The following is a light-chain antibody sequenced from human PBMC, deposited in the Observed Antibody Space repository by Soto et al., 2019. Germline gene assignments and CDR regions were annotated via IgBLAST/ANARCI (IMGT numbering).Light chain of an antibody. J-gene: IGLJ1*01. CDR1: SSDVGGYNY. CDR3: SSYTSSNF. Sequence: QSVLTQPASVSGSPGQSITISCTGTSSDVGGYNYVSWYQQHPGKAPKLMIYEVSNRPSGVSNRFSGSKSGNTASLTISGLQAEDEADYYCSSYTSSNFFGTGTKVTVL. CDR2: EVS. V-gene: IGLV2-14*01.